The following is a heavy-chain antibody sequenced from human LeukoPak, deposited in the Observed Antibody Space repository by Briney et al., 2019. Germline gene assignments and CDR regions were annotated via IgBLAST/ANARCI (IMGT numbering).Heavy chain of an antibody. Sequence: PSETLSLTCTVSGVSISSYSWSWIRQPPGKGLEWIGRIYTSGSTTYNPSLKSRVTISVDTSKNQFSLKLSSVTAADTAVYYCARLADYYGAGSYYLDVWGQGTTVTVSS. D-gene: IGHD3-10*01. CDR1: GVSISSYS. J-gene: IGHJ6*02. V-gene: IGHV4-4*07. CDR2: IYTSGST. CDR3: ARLADYYGAGSYYLDV.